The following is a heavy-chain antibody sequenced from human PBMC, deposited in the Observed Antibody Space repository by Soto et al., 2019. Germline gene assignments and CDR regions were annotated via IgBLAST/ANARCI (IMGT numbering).Heavy chain of an antibody. CDR1: GFTISTFA. J-gene: IGHJ5*02. CDR2: VTGSGGQI. CDR3: AKDAVYKDGLWLMDS. D-gene: IGHD2-21*01. V-gene: IGHV3-23*01. Sequence: GGSLRLSCAASGFTISTFAMTWVRQAPGKGLECVSGVTGSGGQIHYADSVKGRFTISKDNSKNTLYLQMNNLREEDTALYYCAKDAVYKDGLWLMDSWGQGTLVTVSS.